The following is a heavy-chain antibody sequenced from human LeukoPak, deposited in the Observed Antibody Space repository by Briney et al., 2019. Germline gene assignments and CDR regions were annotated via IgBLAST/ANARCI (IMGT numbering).Heavy chain of an antibody. CDR1: GGTFSSYA. CDR2: IIPIFGTA. Sequence: ASVKVSCTASGGTFSSYAISWVRQAPGQGLEWMGGIIPIFGTANYAQKFQGRVTITTDESTSTAYMELSSLRSEDTAVYYCACRLGELSDYWGQGTLVTVSS. CDR3: ACRLGELSDY. J-gene: IGHJ4*02. V-gene: IGHV1-69*05. D-gene: IGHD3-16*02.